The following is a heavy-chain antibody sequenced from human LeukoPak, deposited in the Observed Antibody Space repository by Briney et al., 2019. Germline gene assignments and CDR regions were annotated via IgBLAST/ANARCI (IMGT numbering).Heavy chain of an antibody. CDR1: GGTFISYA. CDR2: IIPILGIA. D-gene: IGHD3-22*01. J-gene: IGHJ4*02. Sequence: ASVKVSCKASGGTFISYAISWVRQAPGQGLEWMGRIIPILGIANYAQKFQGRVTITADKSTSTAYMELSSLRSEDTAVYYCARGLGYYDSSGYLDYWGQGTLVTVSS. CDR3: ARGLGYYDSSGYLDY. V-gene: IGHV1-69*04.